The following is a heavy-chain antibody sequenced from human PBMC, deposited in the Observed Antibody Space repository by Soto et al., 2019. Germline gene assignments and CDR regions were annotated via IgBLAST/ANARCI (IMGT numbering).Heavy chain of an antibody. CDR3: ARDFGWYYYDSSGYYFDY. D-gene: IGHD3-22*01. V-gene: IGHV1-18*01. J-gene: IGHJ4*02. CDR1: GYTFTSYG. CDR2: ISAYNGNT. Sequence: QVRLVQSGAEVKKPGASVTVSCKASGYTFTSYGISWVRQAPGQGLEWMGWISAYNGNTNYAQKLQGRVTMTTDTSTRTAYMELRSLGSDDTAVYYCARDFGWYYYDSSGYYFDYWGQGTLVTVSS.